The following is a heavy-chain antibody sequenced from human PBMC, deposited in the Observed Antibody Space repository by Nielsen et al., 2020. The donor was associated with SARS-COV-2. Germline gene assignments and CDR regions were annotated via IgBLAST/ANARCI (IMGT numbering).Heavy chain of an antibody. CDR2: ISSSSSYI. CDR3: ARELPLLWFGERSLDYYYYYGMDV. J-gene: IGHJ6*02. V-gene: IGHV3-21*01. Sequence: GGSLRLSCAASGFTFSSYSMNWVRQAPGKGLEWVSSISSSSSYIYYADSVKGRFTISRDNAKNSLYLQMNSLRAEDTAVYYCARELPLLWFGERSLDYYYYYGMDVWGQGTTVTVSS. CDR1: GFTFSSYS. D-gene: IGHD3-10*01.